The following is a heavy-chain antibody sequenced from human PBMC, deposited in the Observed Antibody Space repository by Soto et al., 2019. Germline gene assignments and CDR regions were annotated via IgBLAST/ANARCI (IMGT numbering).Heavy chain of an antibody. CDR3: AKDYYGSGSYYGPYSYYGMDV. Sequence: GGSLRLSCAASGFTFDDYTMHWVRQAPGKGLEWVSLISWDGGSTYYADSVKGRFTISRDNSKNSLYLQMNSLRTEDTALYYCAKDYYGSGSYYGPYSYYGMDVWGQGTTVTVSS. CDR2: ISWDGGST. D-gene: IGHD3-10*01. V-gene: IGHV3-43*01. J-gene: IGHJ6*02. CDR1: GFTFDDYT.